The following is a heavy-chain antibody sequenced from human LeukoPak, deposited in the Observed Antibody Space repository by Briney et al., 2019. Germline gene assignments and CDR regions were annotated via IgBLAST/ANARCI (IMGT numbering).Heavy chain of an antibody. CDR1: GSSISSGSY. D-gene: IGHD3-9*01. CDR2: LFHTGNT. CDR3: ATSLTGDIGY. V-gene: IGHV4-38-2*01. J-gene: IGHJ4*02. Sequence: SETLSLTCAVSGSSISSGSYWSWTRQPPGKGLEWIGSLFHTGNTYYNPSLKSRVTISVDTSKKQFSLKLSSVTAADTAVYYCATSLTGDIGYWAQGIQVTVSS.